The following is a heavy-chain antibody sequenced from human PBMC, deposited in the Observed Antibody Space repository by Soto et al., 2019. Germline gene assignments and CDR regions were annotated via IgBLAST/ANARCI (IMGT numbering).Heavy chain of an antibody. CDR2: MNPNSGNT. Sequence: ASVKVSCKASGYTFTSYDINWVRQATGQGLEWMGWMNPNSGNTGYAQKFQGRVTMTRNTSISTAYMELSSLRSEDTAVYYCARMEVQSSGWYSTAYYYYYYYMDVWGKGTTVTVSS. D-gene: IGHD6-19*01. V-gene: IGHV1-8*01. CDR3: ARMEVQSSGWYSTAYYYYYYYMDV. CDR1: GYTFTSYD. J-gene: IGHJ6*03.